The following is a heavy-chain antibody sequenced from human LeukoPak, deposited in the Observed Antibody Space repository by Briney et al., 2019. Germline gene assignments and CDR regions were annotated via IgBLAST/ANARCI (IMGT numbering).Heavy chain of an antibody. CDR3: ARANPPAISFFDY. J-gene: IGHJ4*02. D-gene: IGHD3-9*01. CDR1: GFTFSGYS. CDR2: INSSSSSI. V-gene: IGHV3-21*01. Sequence: GGSLRLSCAASGFTFSGYSMNWVRQVPGKGLEWVSSINSSSSSIYYADSVKGRLTISRDNAKNSLYLQMNSLRAEDTAVYYCARANPPAISFFDYWGQGTLVTVSS.